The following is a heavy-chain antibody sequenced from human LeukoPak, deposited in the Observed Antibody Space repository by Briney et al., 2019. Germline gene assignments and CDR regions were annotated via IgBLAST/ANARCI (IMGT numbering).Heavy chain of an antibody. V-gene: IGHV3-15*01. D-gene: IGHD4-23*01. CDR2: IKSKIDGGTT. J-gene: IGHJ5*02. CDR1: GFTFSNYA. CDR3: TTAQKDYGGRHRGSDWFDP. Sequence: PGGSLRLSCAASGFTFSNYAMSWVRQAPGKGLEWVGRIKSKIDGGTTDYAAPVKGRFTISRDDSKNILYLQMNSPKTEDTAIYYCTTAQKDYGGRHRGSDWFDPWGQGTLVTVSS.